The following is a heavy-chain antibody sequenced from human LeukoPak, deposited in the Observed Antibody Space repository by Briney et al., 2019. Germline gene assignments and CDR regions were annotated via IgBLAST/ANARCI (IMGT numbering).Heavy chain of an antibody. CDR1: GYTLTNYA. CDR2: TDAANDKT. V-gene: IGHV1-3*01. D-gene: IGHD1-1*01. J-gene: IGHJ4*02. Sequence: ASVKVSCKASGYTLTNYALHWVRQAPGQRPEWMGWTDAANDKTHYSQEFQGRVSITRDTSANTAYMELSRLTSEDTAVYYCARGFHKSAWIFDYWGQGTLVTVSS. CDR3: ARGFHKSAWIFDY.